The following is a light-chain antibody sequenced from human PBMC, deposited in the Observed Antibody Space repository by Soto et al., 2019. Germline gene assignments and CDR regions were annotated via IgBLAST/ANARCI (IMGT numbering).Light chain of an antibody. CDR1: SSDIGGYDY. V-gene: IGLV2-14*01. J-gene: IGLJ2*01. Sequence: QYALTQPASVSRSPGQSITLSCTGTSSDIGGYDYVSWYQRHPGKAPKLIIYDVNNRPSGVSNRFSGSKSGNTASLTISGLQAEDEADYYCTSYASGSSHVVFGGGTKVTVL. CDR3: TSYASGSSHVV. CDR2: DVN.